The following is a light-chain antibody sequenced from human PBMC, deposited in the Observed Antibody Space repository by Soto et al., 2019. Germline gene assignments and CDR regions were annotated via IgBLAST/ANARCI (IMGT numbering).Light chain of an antibody. CDR3: QQFAISTT. Sequence: IQMTQSPSTLSASVGDRVTITCRASHNIERWMAWYQQKPGKAPSLLIFDASTLHSGVPSRFSGNGSGTDFTLTVSSLQPDDFATYYCQQFAISTTFGQGTKVEVK. V-gene: IGKV1-5*01. J-gene: IGKJ1*01. CDR2: DAS. CDR1: HNIERW.